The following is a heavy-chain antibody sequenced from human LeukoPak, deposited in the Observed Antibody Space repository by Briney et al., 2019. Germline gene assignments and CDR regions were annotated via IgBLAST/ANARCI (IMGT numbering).Heavy chain of an antibody. D-gene: IGHD2-15*01. V-gene: IGHV3-23*01. CDR1: GFNFRSYA. CDR3: AKKWSEPSTGFDY. CDR2: VSATISTT. J-gene: IGHJ4*02. Sequence: PGGSLRLSCTASGFNFRSYAMSWVSQAPGKGLEWVSEVSATISTTYYADSVKGRFTISRDDSKNAMYLQMDSLRAEDTAGYYCAKKWSEPSTGFDYWGQGALVTVSS.